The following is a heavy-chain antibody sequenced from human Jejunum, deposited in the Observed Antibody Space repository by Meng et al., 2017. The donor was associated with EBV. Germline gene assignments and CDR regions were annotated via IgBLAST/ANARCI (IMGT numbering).Heavy chain of an antibody. V-gene: IGHV3-15*01. Sequence: EVQLVESXXGXVXXGGXLRLSCAASGITFSNAWMSWVRQAPGKGLEWVGRIKSKTDGGTADYAAPVKGRFTISRDDSKNTLYLQMNSLKTEDTAVYYCTTDLGLYASYWGQGTLVTVSS. CDR2: IKSKTDGGTA. CDR3: TTDLGLYASY. J-gene: IGHJ4*02. D-gene: IGHD2-2*02. CDR1: GITFSNAW.